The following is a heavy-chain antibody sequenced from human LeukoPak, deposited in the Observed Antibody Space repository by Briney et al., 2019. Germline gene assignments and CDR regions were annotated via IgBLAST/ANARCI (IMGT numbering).Heavy chain of an antibody. V-gene: IGHV4-39*07. CDR3: ARCDLEEQLEWFDS. D-gene: IGHD2-21*02. Sequence: SETLSLTCIVSGGSISSSIYYWAWVRQPPGKGLEWIGTVFYNGATYYNPSLKSRVTISVDRSKNQFSLKLSSVTAADTAVYYCARCDLEEQLEWFDSWGRGTLVTVSS. J-gene: IGHJ5*01. CDR1: GGSISSSIYY. CDR2: VFYNGAT.